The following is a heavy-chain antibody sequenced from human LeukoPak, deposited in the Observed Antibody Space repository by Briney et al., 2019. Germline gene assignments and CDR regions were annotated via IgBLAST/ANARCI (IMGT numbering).Heavy chain of an antibody. CDR1: GFTFSSYS. V-gene: IGHV3-7*01. D-gene: IGHD3-3*01. CDR2: IKQDGGEK. Sequence: GGSLRLSCAASGFTFSSYSMNWVRQAPGKGLQWVANIKQDGGEKYYVDSVKGRFTISRDDAKNSLYLQMNSLRAEDTAVYYCAKGGASYYDFWSGRHFFDYWGQGTLVTVSS. J-gene: IGHJ4*02. CDR3: AKGGASYYDFWSGRHFFDY.